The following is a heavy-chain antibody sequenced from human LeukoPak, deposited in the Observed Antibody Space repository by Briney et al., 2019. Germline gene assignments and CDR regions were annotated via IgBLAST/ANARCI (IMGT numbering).Heavy chain of an antibody. Sequence: SQTLSLTCTVSGGSVRRGNYYWTWLRQPAGSGLEWIGRIYTSGTTDYNPSLRTRVTISVDASRNQFSLNLSSVTAADTAVYYCARWSGSVTARNYYYYMDVWGEGTTVTVSS. V-gene: IGHV4-61*02. CDR3: ARWSGSVTARNYYYYMDV. D-gene: IGHD6-6*01. CDR1: GGSVRRGNYY. CDR2: IYTSGTT. J-gene: IGHJ6*03.